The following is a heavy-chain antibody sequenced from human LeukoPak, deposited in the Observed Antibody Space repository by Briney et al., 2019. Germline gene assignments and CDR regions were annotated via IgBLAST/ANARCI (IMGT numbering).Heavy chain of an antibody. Sequence: GGSLRLSCAASGFTFSSYDMRWVRQAPGKGLEWVSGISGSGGSTYYADSVKGRFTISRDNSKNTLYLQMNSLRAEDTVVYYCAKLGDSSGHLAWLDYWGQGTLVTVSS. CDR2: ISGSGGST. V-gene: IGHV3-23*01. CDR3: AKLGDSSGHLAWLDY. J-gene: IGHJ4*02. D-gene: IGHD3-22*01. CDR1: GFTFSSYD.